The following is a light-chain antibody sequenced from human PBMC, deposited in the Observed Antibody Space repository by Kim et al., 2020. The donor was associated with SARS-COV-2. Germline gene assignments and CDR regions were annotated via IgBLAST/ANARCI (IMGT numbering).Light chain of an antibody. Sequence: SVSPGERATLSCRASQSVSSSLAWYQQKPGQAPRLLIYGASTRATGIPARFSGSGSGTEFTLTISSLQSEDFAVYYCQQYNNWPHTFGQGTKLEI. V-gene: IGKV3-15*01. CDR3: QQYNNWPHT. J-gene: IGKJ2*01. CDR1: QSVSSS. CDR2: GAS.